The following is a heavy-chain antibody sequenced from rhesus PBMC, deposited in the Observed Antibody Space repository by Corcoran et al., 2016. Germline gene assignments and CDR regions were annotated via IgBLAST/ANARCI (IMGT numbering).Heavy chain of an antibody. V-gene: IGHV4-81*01. CDR1: GGSISSNY. CDR2: IDGKIAGT. D-gene: IGHD5-42*01. J-gene: IGHJ4*01. Sequence: QLQLQESGPGLVKPSETLSLTCAVSGGSISSNYWSWIRQPPGKGLEWIGNIDGKIAGTNYNPSLKSRVAISKDASKNQFSLKLSAVTAADTAVYYCARRGYSGYSYFFDYWGQGVLVTVSS. CDR3: ARRGYSGYSYFFDY.